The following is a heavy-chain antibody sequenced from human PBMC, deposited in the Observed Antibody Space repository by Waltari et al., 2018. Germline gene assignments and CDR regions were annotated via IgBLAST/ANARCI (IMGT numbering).Heavy chain of an antibody. CDR1: GGSISSGTCY. CDR3: ARYYFGSGSSHFDY. D-gene: IGHD3-10*01. J-gene: IGHJ4*02. Sequence: QLQLQESGPGLVKPSETLSLTCTVSGGSISSGTCYWAWTRQPPGKGLEWIGNIYYRGNTYYRQSLKSRVTISVDTSKNQFSLKLSSVTAADTAVYYCARYYFGSGSSHFDYWGQGTLLTVSS. CDR2: IYYRGNT. V-gene: IGHV4-39*01.